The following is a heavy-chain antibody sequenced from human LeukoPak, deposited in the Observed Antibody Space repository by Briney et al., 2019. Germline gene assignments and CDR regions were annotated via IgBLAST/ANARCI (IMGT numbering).Heavy chain of an antibody. CDR1: GFTFSSYS. CDR2: ISSSSSYI. J-gene: IGHJ4*02. Sequence: GGSLSLSCAASGFTFSSYSMNWVRQAPGKGLEWVTSISSSSSYIYYADSVKGRFTISRDNAKNSLYLQMNSLRAEDTAVYYCARDRLPSRYYDFWSGYDWGQGTLVTVSS. CDR3: ARDRLPSRYYDFWSGYD. D-gene: IGHD3-3*01. V-gene: IGHV3-21*01.